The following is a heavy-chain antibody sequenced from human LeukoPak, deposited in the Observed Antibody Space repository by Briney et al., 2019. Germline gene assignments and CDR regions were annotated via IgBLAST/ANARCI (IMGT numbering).Heavy chain of an antibody. CDR2: IYHSGST. CDR3: ARGLRGIMIRGAITDLNWFDA. Sequence: SQTLSLTCTVSGGSISSGDYYWTWIRQPPGKGLEWIGYIYHSGSTHYNSSLKSRLTISVDTSKNQFSLKLSSVAAADTAVYYCARGLRGIMIRGAITDLNWFDAWGQGTLVIVSS. CDR1: GGSISSGDYY. J-gene: IGHJ5*02. V-gene: IGHV4-30-4*01. D-gene: IGHD3-10*01.